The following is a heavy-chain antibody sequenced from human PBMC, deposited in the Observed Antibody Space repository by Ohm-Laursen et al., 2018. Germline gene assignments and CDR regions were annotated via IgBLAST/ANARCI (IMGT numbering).Heavy chain of an antibody. V-gene: IGHV3-11*01. CDR2: ISSSGSTI. Sequence: SLRLSCAASGFTFSDYYMSWIRQAPGKGLEWVSYISSSGSTIYYADSVKGRFTISRDNAKRSLYLQMNSLRAEDTAVYYCARDVQQLFYSFYYYGMDVWGQGTTVTVSS. D-gene: IGHD6-13*01. J-gene: IGHJ6*02. CDR3: ARDVQQLFYSFYYYGMDV. CDR1: GFTFSDYY.